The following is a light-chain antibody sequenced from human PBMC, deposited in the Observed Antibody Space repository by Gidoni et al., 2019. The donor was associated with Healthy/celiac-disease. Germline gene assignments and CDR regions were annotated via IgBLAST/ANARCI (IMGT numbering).Light chain of an antibody. Sequence: QSVRTQPTSASGPPGPRVTISCSGSSSNIGSNYVSWYQPLPGTAPKLLIYRNNQRPSGVPDRFSGSKSGTSASLAISGLRSEDEADYYCAAWDDSLSGSWVFGGGTKLTVL. V-gene: IGLV1-47*01. CDR2: RNN. CDR1: SSNIGSNY. J-gene: IGLJ3*02. CDR3: AAWDDSLSGSWV.